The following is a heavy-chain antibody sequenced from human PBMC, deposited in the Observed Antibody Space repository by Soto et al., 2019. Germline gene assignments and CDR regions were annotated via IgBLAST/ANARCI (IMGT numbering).Heavy chain of an antibody. J-gene: IGHJ5*02. CDR3: ARLLLSRVDFDP. Sequence: HGESLKISCKGSGYSFTSYLISWVRQMPGKGLEWMGRIDPSDSYTNYSPSFQGHVTISADKSISTAYLQWSSLKASDTAMYYCARLLLSRVDFDPWGQGTLVTVSS. CDR1: GYSFTSYL. D-gene: IGHD3-16*02. CDR2: IDPSDSYT. V-gene: IGHV5-10-1*01.